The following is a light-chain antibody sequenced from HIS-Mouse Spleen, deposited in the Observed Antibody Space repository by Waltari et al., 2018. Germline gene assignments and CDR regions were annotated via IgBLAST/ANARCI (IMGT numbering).Light chain of an antibody. J-gene: IGLJ3*02. CDR3: AAWDDSLSGPV. Sequence: QSVLTQPPSASGTPGQRVTISCSGSSSNIGSNYVYWYQQLPGTAPKLLIYRNNQRPDGVHDRFSGSKSGTSASLAISGLRSEDEADYYCAAWDDSLSGPVFGGGTKLTVL. CDR1: SSNIGSNY. CDR2: RNN. V-gene: IGLV1-47*01.